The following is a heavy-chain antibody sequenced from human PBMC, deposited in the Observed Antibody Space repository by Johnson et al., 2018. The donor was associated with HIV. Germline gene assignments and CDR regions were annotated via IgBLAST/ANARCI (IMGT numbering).Heavy chain of an antibody. Sequence: VQLVESGGGVVQSGRSLRLSCAASGFTFSSYGMHWVRQAPAKGLEWVAVISYDGSDKDYADSVKGRFTISRDNAKDSLYLQMNSLRAEDTALYYCAKLRAVIITTDAFDIWGQGTMVTVSS. CDR1: GFTFSSYG. J-gene: IGHJ3*02. CDR3: AKLRAVIITTDAFDI. CDR2: ISYDGSDK. D-gene: IGHD3-22*01. V-gene: IGHV3-30*18.